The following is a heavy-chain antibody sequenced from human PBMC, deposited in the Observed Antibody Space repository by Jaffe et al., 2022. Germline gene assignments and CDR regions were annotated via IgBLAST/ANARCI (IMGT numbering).Heavy chain of an antibody. CDR2: ISGSGGST. V-gene: IGHV3-23*01. J-gene: IGHJ6*03. Sequence: EVQLLESGGGLVQPGGSLRLSCAASGFTFSSYAMSWVRQAPGKGLEWVSAISGSGGSTYYADSVKGRFTISRDNSKNTLYLQMNSLRAEDTAVYYCAKVRVRDYDFWSGYYRYYMDVWGKGTTVTVSS. D-gene: IGHD3-3*01. CDR1: GFTFSSYA. CDR3: AKVRVRDYDFWSGYYRYYMDV.